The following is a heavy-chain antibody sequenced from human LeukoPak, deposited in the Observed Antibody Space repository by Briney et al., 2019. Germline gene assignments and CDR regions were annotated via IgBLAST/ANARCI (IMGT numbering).Heavy chain of an antibody. Sequence: SETLSLTCGVSGGSMSSSSYYWGWIRQPPGKGLEWIGSIYYSGSTYYNPSLKSRVTISVGSSKSQCSLKLSSVTAADTAVYYCARHGTVTHRFDYWGQGTLVTVSS. V-gene: IGHV4-39*01. CDR3: ARHGTVTHRFDY. D-gene: IGHD4-17*01. J-gene: IGHJ4*02. CDR2: IYYSGST. CDR1: GGSMSSSSYY.